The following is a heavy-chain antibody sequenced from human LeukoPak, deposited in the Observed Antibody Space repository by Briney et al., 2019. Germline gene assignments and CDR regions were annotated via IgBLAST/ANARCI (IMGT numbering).Heavy chain of an antibody. Sequence: GASVKVSCKASGGTFSNYGITWVRQAPGQGLEWMGGIIPIFGTTKYAQKFQGRVTITADESTSAVYMQLSSLTSEDTAVYYCARYSSSTSPYYYYYMDVWGKGTTVTVSS. J-gene: IGHJ6*03. CDR3: ARYSSSTSPYYYYYMDV. CDR1: GGTFSNYG. CDR2: IIPIFGTT. V-gene: IGHV1-69*13. D-gene: IGHD2-2*01.